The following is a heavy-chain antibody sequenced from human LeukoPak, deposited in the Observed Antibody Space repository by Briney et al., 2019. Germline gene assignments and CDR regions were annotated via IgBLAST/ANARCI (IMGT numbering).Heavy chain of an antibody. CDR2: MNPNSGNT. CDR1: GYTFTSYD. J-gene: IGHJ5*02. Sequence: ASVKISCKASGYTFTSYDINWVRQATGQGLEWMGWMNPNSGNTGYAQKFQGRVTMTRDMSTSTVYMELSSLRSEDTAVYYCAREEWEYCTNGVCHNWFDPWGQGTLVTVSS. CDR3: AREEWEYCTNGVCHNWFDP. V-gene: IGHV1-8*02. D-gene: IGHD2-8*01.